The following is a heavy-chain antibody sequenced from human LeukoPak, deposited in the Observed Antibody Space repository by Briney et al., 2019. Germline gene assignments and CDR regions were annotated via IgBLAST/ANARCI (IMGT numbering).Heavy chain of an antibody. CDR1: GFTFSSYA. V-gene: IGHV3-30*01. D-gene: IGHD2-15*01. CDR2: ISYDGSNK. Sequence: GGSLRLSCAASGFTFSSYAMHWVRQAPGKGLEWVAVISYDGSNKYYADSVKGRFTISRDNSKNTLYLQMNSLRAEDTAVYDCARGDDLGVVGATDNWGQGTLVTVSS. J-gene: IGHJ4*02. CDR3: ARGDDLGVVGATDN.